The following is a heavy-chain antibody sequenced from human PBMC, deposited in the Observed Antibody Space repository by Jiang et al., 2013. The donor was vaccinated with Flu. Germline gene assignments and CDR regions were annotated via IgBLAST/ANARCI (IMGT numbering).Heavy chain of an antibody. CDR2: MSPDSGHT. CDR1: GYTFTSFD. D-gene: IGHD2-2*01. CDR3: TRNPYQTGDFQP. Sequence: GAEVKKPGASVRVSCKASGYTFTSFDINWVRQATGQGLEWMGWMSPDSGHTGYAQKFRGRVTMTRDTSISTAYMDLSGLTSEDTAIYYCTRNPYQTGDFQPWGQGTLVTVSS. J-gene: IGHJ1*01. V-gene: IGHV1-8*01.